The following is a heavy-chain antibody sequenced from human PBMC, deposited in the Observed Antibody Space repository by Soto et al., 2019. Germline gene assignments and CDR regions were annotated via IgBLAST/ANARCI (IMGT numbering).Heavy chain of an antibody. V-gene: IGHV3-23*01. CDR3: ARDHYDFWSGFPSTILFHP. CDR2: ISSHGDTT. D-gene: IGHD3-3*01. J-gene: IGHJ5*02. CDR1: GFTFSSYA. Sequence: GGSLRPSCAASGFTFSSYAMHWVRQAPGKGLEWVPSISSHGDTTYYAESVRCRFTISRDNSKNTLCLQMNSLRAGDKAVYFCARDHYDFWSGFPSTILFHPWGQGTLVTVSS.